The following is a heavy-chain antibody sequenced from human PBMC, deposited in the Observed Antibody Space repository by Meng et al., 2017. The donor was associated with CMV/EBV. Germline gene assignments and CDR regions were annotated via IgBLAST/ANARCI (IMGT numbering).Heavy chain of an antibody. D-gene: IGHD2-15*01. CDR3: AKDPIAHAGSYFDS. J-gene: IGHJ4*02. Sequence: GGSLRLSCVVSGFTLKTQMMTWVRQAPGKGLEWVAGLGGAGGITLYADSVKGRFTISRDKSKNTRYLEMNSLRADDTALYFCAKDPIAHAGSYFDSWGQGTLVTVSS. CDR1: GFTLKTQM. V-gene: IGHV3-23*01. CDR2: LGGAGGIT.